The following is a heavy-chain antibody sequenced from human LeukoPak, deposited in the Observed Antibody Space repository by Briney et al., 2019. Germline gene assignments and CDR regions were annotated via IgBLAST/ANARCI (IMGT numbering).Heavy chain of an antibody. J-gene: IGHJ6*02. CDR2: ISGSGGST. CDR3: ARDLMPYYYYGMDV. CDR1: GFTFSSYA. Sequence: GGSLRLSCAASGFTFSSYAMSWVRQAPGKGLEWVSAISGSGGSTYYADSVKGRFTISRDNSKNTLYLQMNSLRDEDTAVYYCARDLMPYYYYGMDVWGQGTTVTVSS. V-gene: IGHV3-23*01. D-gene: IGHD2-2*01.